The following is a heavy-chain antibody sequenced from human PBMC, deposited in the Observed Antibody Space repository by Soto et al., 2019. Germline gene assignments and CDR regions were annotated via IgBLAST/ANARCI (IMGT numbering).Heavy chain of an antibody. J-gene: IGHJ6*02. CDR3: ARHDCISSSCYYYYYYVMDV. Sequence: SVKVSCKASGDTFSSYAISWVRQAPGQGLEWMGGIIPFFDTANYAQQFQGRVTITADESTSTAYMELSSLRSEDTAVYYCARHDCISSSCYYYYYYVMDVWGQGNTVTVSS. CDR1: GDTFSSYA. D-gene: IGHD2-2*01. CDR2: IIPFFDTA. V-gene: IGHV1-69*13.